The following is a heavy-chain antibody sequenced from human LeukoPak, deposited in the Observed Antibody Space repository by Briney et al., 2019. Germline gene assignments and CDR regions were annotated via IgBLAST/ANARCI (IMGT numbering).Heavy chain of an antibody. Sequence: GGSLRLSCAASGFTFSSYWMHWVRQVPGKGLVWVSRITSEGSSTSYADSVKGRFTISRDNAKNTLYLQMNSLRAEDTAVYYCARGPSKVFNNWGQGTLVTVSS. CDR3: ARGPSKVFNN. J-gene: IGHJ4*02. CDR1: GFTFSSYW. V-gene: IGHV3-74*01. CDR2: ITSEGSST.